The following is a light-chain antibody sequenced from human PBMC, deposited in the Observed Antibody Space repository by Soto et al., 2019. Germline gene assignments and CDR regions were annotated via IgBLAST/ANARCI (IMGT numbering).Light chain of an antibody. Sequence: EIMLTQSPATLSLSPGERATLSCRASQSINRHLAWYRQKPGQAPRLLIYGASSRAIGIPYRFSGSGSGTDFTLTISRLEPEDFAVYYCQQYGGSPRTFGQGTRLEIK. J-gene: IGKJ5*01. CDR1: QSINRH. CDR2: GAS. CDR3: QQYGGSPRT. V-gene: IGKV3-20*01.